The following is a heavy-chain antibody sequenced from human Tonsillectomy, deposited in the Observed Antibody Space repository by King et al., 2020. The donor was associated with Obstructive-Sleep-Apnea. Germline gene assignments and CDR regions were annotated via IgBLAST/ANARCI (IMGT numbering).Heavy chain of an antibody. CDR2: ISYDGSNK. J-gene: IGHJ4*02. D-gene: IGHD3-22*01. CDR1: GFTFSSYA. CDR3: ANYYDSSGYHAFDY. Sequence: VQLVESGGGVVQPGRSLRLSCAASGFTFSSYAMHWVPQAPGKGLEWVAVISYDGSNKYYADSVKGRFTISRDNSKNTLHLQMNSLRAEDTAVYYCANYYDSSGYHAFDYWGQGTLVTVSS. V-gene: IGHV3-30*04.